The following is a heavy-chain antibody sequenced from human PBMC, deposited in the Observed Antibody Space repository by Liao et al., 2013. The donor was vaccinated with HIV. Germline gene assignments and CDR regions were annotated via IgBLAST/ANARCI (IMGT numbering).Heavy chain of an antibody. J-gene: IGHJ6*03. Sequence: QVQLQESGPGLVKPSETLSLTCTVSGGSISSYYWSWIRQPAGKGLEWIGRIYTSGSTYYNPSLKSRVTISVDTSKNQFSLKLSSVTAADTAVYYCAKVETRYSYGKGYYYHFMDVWGKGTTVTVSS. CDR1: GGSISSYY. V-gene: IGHV4-4*07. D-gene: IGHD5-12*01. CDR3: AKVETRYSYGKGYYYHFMDV. CDR2: IYTSGST.